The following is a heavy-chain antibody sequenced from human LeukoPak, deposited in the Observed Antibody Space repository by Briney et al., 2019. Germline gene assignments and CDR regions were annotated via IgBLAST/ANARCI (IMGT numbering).Heavy chain of an antibody. CDR1: GFTFSSYE. CDR2: IGSRGSTQ. V-gene: IGHV3-48*03. D-gene: IGHD2-2*01. CDR3: AREYYSSTSCYLDP. Sequence: PGGSLRLSCAASGFTFSSYEMNWVRQAPGKGLEWVSYIGSRGSTQYYADSVKGRFTISRDNAKNSLYLQMNSLRAEDTAVYYCAREYYSSTSCYLDPWGQGTLVTVSS. J-gene: IGHJ5*02.